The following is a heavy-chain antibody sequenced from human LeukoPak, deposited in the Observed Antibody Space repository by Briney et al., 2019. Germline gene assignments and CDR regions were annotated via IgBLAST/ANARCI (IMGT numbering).Heavy chain of an antibody. Sequence: SETLSLTCTVSGGSIRSYYWSWLRQPPGRGLEWIGYIYYSGTTNYNPSLKSRVTISVDTSKNQFSLKLSSVTAADTAVYYCARGVYIAAAQYGYWGQGTLVTVSS. CDR3: ARGVYIAAAQYGY. CDR2: IYYSGTT. CDR1: GGSIRSYY. V-gene: IGHV4-59*01. J-gene: IGHJ4*02. D-gene: IGHD6-13*01.